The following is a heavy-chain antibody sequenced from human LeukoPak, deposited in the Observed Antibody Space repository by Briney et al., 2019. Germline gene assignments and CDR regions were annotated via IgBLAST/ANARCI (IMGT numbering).Heavy chain of an antibody. CDR1: GGSFSGYY. V-gene: IGHV4-34*01. Sequence: SETLSLTCAVYGGSFSGYYWSWIRQPPGEGLEWIGEINHSGITNYNPSLKSRVTISVDTSKNQFSLKLSSVTAADTAVYYCAREADYYFDYWGQGTLVTVSS. J-gene: IGHJ4*02. CDR2: INHSGIT. D-gene: IGHD6-25*01. CDR3: AREADYYFDY.